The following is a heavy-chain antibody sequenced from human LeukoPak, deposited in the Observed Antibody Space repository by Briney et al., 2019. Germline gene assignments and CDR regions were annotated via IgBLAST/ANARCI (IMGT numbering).Heavy chain of an antibody. D-gene: IGHD3-10*01. Sequence: PSETLSLTCAVYGLSFSGYYWSWIRQPPGKGLEWIGEINSGGSTNYNPSLKSRVTISVDTSKNQFSLKLSPVTAADTAVYYCARGPYYYGSGSYYKNWGQGTLVTVSS. CDR1: GLSFSGYY. J-gene: IGHJ4*02. CDR3: ARGPYYYGSGSYYKN. V-gene: IGHV4-34*01. CDR2: INSGGST.